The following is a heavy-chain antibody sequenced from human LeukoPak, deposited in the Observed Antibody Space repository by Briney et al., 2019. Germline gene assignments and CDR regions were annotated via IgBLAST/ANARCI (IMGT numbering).Heavy chain of an antibody. V-gene: IGHV3-30*02. J-gene: IGHJ3*02. Sequence: GGSLRLSRAASGFTFSSYGMHWVRQAPGKGLEWVAFIRYDGSNKYYADSVKGRFTISRDSSKNTLYLQMNSLRAEDTAVYYCAKEVIVVVIGESDAFDIWGQGTMVTVSS. CDR3: AKEVIVVVIGESDAFDI. D-gene: IGHD2-21*01. CDR1: GFTFSSYG. CDR2: IRYDGSNK.